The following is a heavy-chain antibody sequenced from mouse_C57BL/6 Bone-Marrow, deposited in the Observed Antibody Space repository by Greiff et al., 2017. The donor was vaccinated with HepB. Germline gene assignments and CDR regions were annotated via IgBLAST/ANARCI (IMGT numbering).Heavy chain of an antibody. V-gene: IGHV3-8*01. J-gene: IGHJ4*01. CDR1: GYSITSDY. Sequence: EVKLVESGPGLAKPSQTLSLTCSVTGYSITSDYWNWIRKFPGNKLEYMGYISYSGSTYYNPSLKSRISITRDTSKNQYYLQLNSVTTEDTATYYCARYGDYYGSSYVGAMDYWGQGTSVTVSS. D-gene: IGHD1-1*01. CDR2: ISYSGST. CDR3: ARYGDYYGSSYVGAMDY.